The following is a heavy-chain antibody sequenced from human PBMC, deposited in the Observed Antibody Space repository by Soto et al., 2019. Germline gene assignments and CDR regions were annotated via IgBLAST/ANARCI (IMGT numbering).Heavy chain of an antibody. D-gene: IGHD3-22*01. J-gene: IGHJ4*02. Sequence: GGSLRLSCAASGFTFSSYEMNWVRQAPGKGLEWVSYISSSGSTIYYADSVKGRFTISRDNAKNSLYLQMNSLRAEDTAVYYCARYDVDSSGYYFDYWGQGTLVTVSS. V-gene: IGHV3-48*03. CDR3: ARYDVDSSGYYFDY. CDR1: GFTFSSYE. CDR2: ISSSGSTI.